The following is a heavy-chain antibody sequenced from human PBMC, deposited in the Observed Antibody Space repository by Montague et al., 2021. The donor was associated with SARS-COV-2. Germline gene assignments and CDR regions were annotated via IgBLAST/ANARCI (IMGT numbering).Heavy chain of an antibody. D-gene: IGHD3-9*01. J-gene: IGHJ6*02. CDR2: XDWDDDK. Sequence: PELVKPTKTLTLTCTFSGFSLSTSGICVSWIRQPPGKALEWLARXDWDDDKYYSTSLKTRLTISKDTSKNQVVLTMTNMDPVDTATYYCARRTYDILTGYDCGMDVWGQGTTGTVSS. V-gene: IGHV2-70*11. CDR1: GFSLSTSGIC. CDR3: ARRTYDILTGYDCGMDV.